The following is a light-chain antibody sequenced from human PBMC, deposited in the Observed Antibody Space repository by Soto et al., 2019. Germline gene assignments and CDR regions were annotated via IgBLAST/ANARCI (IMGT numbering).Light chain of an antibody. CDR1: KLGDKY. CDR3: QAWDSSTAV. V-gene: IGLV3-1*01. J-gene: IGLJ1*01. Sequence: SYELTQPPSVSVSPGQTASITCSGDKLGDKYACWYQQKPGQSPVLVIYQDSKRPSGIPERFSGSNSGNTATLTIRGTQAMDEADYYCQAWDSSTAVFGTGTKLTLL. CDR2: QDS.